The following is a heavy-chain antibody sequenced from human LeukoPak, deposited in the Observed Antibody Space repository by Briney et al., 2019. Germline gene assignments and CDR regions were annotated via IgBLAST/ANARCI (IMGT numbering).Heavy chain of an antibody. CDR2: TYYRSKWYN. D-gene: IGHD6-13*01. CDR1: GDSVSSNSAA. CDR3: ARDPHSSSWYLDYFDY. J-gene: IGHJ4*02. V-gene: IGHV6-1*01. Sequence: SQTLSLTCAISGDSVSSNSAAWNWIRQSPSRGLEWLGRTYYRSKWYNDYAVSVKSRISINPDTSKNQFSLQLNSVTPENTAVYYCARDPHSSSWYLDYFDYWGQGTLVTVSS.